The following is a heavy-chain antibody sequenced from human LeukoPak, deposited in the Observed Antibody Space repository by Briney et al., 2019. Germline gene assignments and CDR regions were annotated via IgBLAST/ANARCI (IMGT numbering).Heavy chain of an antibody. D-gene: IGHD3-10*01. J-gene: IGHJ4*02. Sequence: GGSLRLSCAASGLTFSSYAMSWVRQAPGKGLEWVSAISGSGGSTYYADSVKGRFTISRDNSRNTLYLQMNSLRAEDTAVYYCAKEGYYGSGSSQFDYWGQGTLVTVSS. CDR3: AKEGYYGSGSSQFDY. CDR2: ISGSGGST. V-gene: IGHV3-23*01. CDR1: GLTFSSYA.